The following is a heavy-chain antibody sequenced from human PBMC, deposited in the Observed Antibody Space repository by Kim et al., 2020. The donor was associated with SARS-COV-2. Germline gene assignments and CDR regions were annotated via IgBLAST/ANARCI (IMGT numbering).Heavy chain of an antibody. V-gene: IGHV4-31*02. J-gene: IGHJ4*02. D-gene: IGHD4-4*01. Sequence: YSNPSLKGRVTISVDTSKNQFSLKLSSVTAADTAVYYCARAGSNFSGFDYWGQGTLVTVSS. CDR3: ARAGSNFSGFDY.